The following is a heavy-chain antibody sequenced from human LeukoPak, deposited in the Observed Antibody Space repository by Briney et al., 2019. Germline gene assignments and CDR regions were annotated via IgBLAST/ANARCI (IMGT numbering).Heavy chain of an antibody. V-gene: IGHV3-30-3*01. CDR3: ATGGYAGYCSTSNCWDFDS. D-gene: IGHD2-2*03. CDR1: GFTFSTYA. Sequence: PGGSLRLSCAASGFTFSTYAMHWVRQAPGKGLEWVAVISYDGSNKYYADSVKGRFTVSRDNSKNTLYLQMNSLRAEDTAVYYCATGGYAGYCSTSNCWDFDSWGQGTLVTVSS. CDR2: ISYDGSNK. J-gene: IGHJ4*02.